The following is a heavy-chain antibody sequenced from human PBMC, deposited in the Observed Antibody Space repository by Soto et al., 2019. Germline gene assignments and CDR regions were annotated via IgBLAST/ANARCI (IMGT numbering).Heavy chain of an antibody. CDR1: GYTFTGYY. Sequence: ASVKVSCKASGYTFTGYYMHWVRQAPGQGLEWMGWINPNSGGTNYAQKFQGWVTMTRDTSISTAYMELSRLRSDDTAVYYCARDKGSRSWYRRGRNDAFDIWGQGTMVTLPS. D-gene: IGHD6-13*01. V-gene: IGHV1-2*04. CDR2: INPNSGGT. J-gene: IGHJ3*02. CDR3: ARDKGSRSWYRRGRNDAFDI.